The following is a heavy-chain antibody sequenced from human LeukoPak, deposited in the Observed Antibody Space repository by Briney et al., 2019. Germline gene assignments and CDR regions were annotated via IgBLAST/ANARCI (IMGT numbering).Heavy chain of an antibody. V-gene: IGHV3-23*01. CDR1: GFTVSSNY. D-gene: IGHD1-14*01. CDR3: AKDRNDKYYFDY. J-gene: IGHJ4*02. CDR2: ISGSGGST. Sequence: GGSLRLSCAASGFTVSSNYMSWVRQAPGKGLEWVSAISGSGGSTYYADSVKGRFTISRDNSKNTLYLQMNSLRAEDTAVYYCAKDRNDKYYFDYWGQGTLVTVSS.